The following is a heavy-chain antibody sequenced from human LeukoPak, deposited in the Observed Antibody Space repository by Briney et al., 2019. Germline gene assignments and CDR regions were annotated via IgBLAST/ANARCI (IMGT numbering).Heavy chain of an antibody. CDR3: AREGGYCSSTSCYYFDY. D-gene: IGHD2-2*01. J-gene: IGHJ4*02. CDR2: IRSKAYGGTT. CDR1: GFTFGDYA. Sequence: SGGSLRLSCTASGFTFGDYAMSWVRQAPGKGLEWVGFIRSKAYGGTTEYAASVKGRFTISRDDSKSIAYLQMNSLRAEDTAVYYCAREGGYCSSTSCYYFDYWGQGTLVTVSS. V-gene: IGHV3-49*04.